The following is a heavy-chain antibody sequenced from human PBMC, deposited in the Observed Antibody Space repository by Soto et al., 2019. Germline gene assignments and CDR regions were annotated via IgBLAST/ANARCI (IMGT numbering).Heavy chain of an antibody. CDR1: GFTLRNYA. Sequence: PGGSLRLPCEASGFTLRNYAMTWIRQAPGKGLEWVSLISANDVGTYYAESVKTRFTISTDQSRNTVYLQMDSLRADDTAIYYCAKAKNDYNWDNRPPFDYWGQGTLVTVSS. CDR3: AKAKNDYNWDNRPPFDY. V-gene: IGHV3-23*01. J-gene: IGHJ4*02. D-gene: IGHD1-20*01. CDR2: ISANDVGT.